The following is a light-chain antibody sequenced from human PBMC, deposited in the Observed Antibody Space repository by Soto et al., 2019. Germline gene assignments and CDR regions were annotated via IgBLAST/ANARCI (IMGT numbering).Light chain of an antibody. CDR3: QQYKSYPWT. CDR2: AAS. CDR1: QSISSW. J-gene: IGKJ1*01. V-gene: IGKV1-5*01. Sequence: DIQMTQSPSTLSASVGDRVTITCRASQSISSWLAWYQKKPGKAPKLLIYAASTLQSGVPSRFSGSGSGTDFTLTISSLQPEDFATFYCQQYKSYPWTFGQGTQV.